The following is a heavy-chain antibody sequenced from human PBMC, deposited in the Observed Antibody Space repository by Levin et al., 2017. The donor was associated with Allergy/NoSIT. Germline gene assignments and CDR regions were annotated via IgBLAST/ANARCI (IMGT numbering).Heavy chain of an antibody. J-gene: IGHJ5*02. CDR3: AREGGLGGNSIDP. CDR1: GFTFSSYP. D-gene: IGHD4-23*01. Sequence: GESLKISCAASGFTFSSYPMNYFRQTPGKGLEWVSCISPTTSYIYYADSVKGRFTISRDNAKNSVFLQMNSLRVEDTAVYYCAREGGLGGNSIDPWGQGTLVTVSS. CDR2: ISPTTSYI. V-gene: IGHV3-21*01.